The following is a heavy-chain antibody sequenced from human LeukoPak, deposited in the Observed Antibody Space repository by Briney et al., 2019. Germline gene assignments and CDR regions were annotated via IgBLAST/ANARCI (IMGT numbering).Heavy chain of an antibody. V-gene: IGHV4-39*07. CDR1: GGSINNSDYY. J-gene: IGHJ6*03. CDR3: ARTTYYDFKREDYYYYMDV. CDR2: IYYSGST. D-gene: IGHD3-3*01. Sequence: SETLSLTCTVSGGSINNSDYYWGWIRQPPGKGLGWMGSIYYSGSTFYNPSLKSRVTISVDTSKNHSSLKLTSVTAADTAMYYCARTTYYDFKREDYYYYMDVWGKGTTVTVSS.